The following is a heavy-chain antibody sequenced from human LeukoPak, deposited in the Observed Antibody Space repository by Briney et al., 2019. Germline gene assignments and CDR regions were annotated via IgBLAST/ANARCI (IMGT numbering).Heavy chain of an antibody. CDR1: VGSISSYY. Sequence: SETLSLTCTVSVGSISSYYWSWIRQPPGKGLEWIGYIYYSGSTNYNPSLKSRVTISVDTSKNQFSLKLSSVTAADTAVYYCARTLRWGSSTSCYDVWGQGTLVTVSS. V-gene: IGHV4-59*01. D-gene: IGHD2-2*01. CDR3: ARTLRWGSSTSCYDV. CDR2: IYYSGST. J-gene: IGHJ4*02.